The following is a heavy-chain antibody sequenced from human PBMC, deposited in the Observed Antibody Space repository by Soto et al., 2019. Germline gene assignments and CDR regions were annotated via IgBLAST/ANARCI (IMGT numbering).Heavy chain of an antibody. CDR2: IYYTGRT. CDR3: ATQNQQLELDF. J-gene: IGHJ4*02. D-gene: IGHD6-13*01. CDR1: GGSIISGGYY. V-gene: IGHV4-31*03. Sequence: TLSLTCTVSGGSIISGGYYLACIRQHPGKGLDWIASIYYTGRTFYRPSFRSRVSISIETSKNQFSLKLSSVTAADTAVYYCATQNQQLELDFWGQGTLVTVSS.